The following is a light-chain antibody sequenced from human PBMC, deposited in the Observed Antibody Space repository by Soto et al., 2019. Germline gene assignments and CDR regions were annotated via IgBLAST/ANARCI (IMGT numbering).Light chain of an antibody. CDR3: TSLTNTGTLLV. Sequence: QSALTQPASVSGSPGQSITMSCTGTSSDVGGHDYVSWYQQHPGKAPKLMIYDVSNRPSGVSDRFSGSKSGNTASLTISGLQDEDEADYFCTSLTNTGTLLVFGTGTKVTVL. V-gene: IGLV2-14*03. J-gene: IGLJ1*01. CDR1: SSDVGGHDY. CDR2: DVS.